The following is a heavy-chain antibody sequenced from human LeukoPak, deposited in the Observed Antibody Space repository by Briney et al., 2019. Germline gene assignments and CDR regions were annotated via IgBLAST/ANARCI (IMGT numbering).Heavy chain of an antibody. CDR1: GYTFTDYY. Sequence: ASVKVSCKASGYTFTDYYIHWVRQAPGQGLEWMGWINPNSGATNYAQKFQGRVTTTRDTSISTAYMELSRLRSDDTAVYYCAVFNYDSSGRRDAFDIWGQGTMVTVSS. CDR3: AVFNYDSSGRRDAFDI. V-gene: IGHV1-2*02. J-gene: IGHJ3*02. CDR2: INPNSGAT. D-gene: IGHD3-22*01.